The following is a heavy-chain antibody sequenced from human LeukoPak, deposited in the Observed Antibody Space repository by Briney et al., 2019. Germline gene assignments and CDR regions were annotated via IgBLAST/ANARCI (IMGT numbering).Heavy chain of an antibody. CDR1: GYTFTSYY. J-gene: IGHJ4*02. CDR3: AREGGKDYYDSSGYYDY. CDR2: IIPIFGTA. Sequence: GASVKVSCKASGYTFTSYYMHWVRQAPGQGLEWMGGIIPIFGTANYAQKFQGRVTITADESTSTAYMELSSLRSEDTAVYYCAREGGKDYYDSSGYYDYWGQGTLVTVSS. D-gene: IGHD3-22*01. V-gene: IGHV1-69*13.